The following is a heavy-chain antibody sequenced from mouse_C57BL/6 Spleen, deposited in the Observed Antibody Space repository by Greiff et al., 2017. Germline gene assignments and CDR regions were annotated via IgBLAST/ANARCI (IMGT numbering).Heavy chain of an antibody. Sequence: EVQLQQSGPELVKPGASVKISCKASGYTFTDYYMNWVKQSHGKSLEWIGDINPNNGGTSYNQKFKGKATLTVDKSSSTAYMELRSLTSEDSAVYYCARLQLGMDYWGQGTSVTVSS. D-gene: IGHD3-1*01. CDR2: INPNNGGT. CDR3: ARLQLGMDY. V-gene: IGHV1-26*01. CDR1: GYTFTDYY. J-gene: IGHJ4*01.